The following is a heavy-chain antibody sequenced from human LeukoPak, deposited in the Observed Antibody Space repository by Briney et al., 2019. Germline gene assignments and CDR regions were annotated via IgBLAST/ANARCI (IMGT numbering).Heavy chain of an antibody. D-gene: IGHD6-19*01. CDR3: ARDNPYSSGSLDY. J-gene: IGHJ4*02. CDR1: GGSISSGSYY. Sequence: SQTLSLTCTVSGGSISSGSYYWSWIRQPAGKGLEWIGRIYTSGSTNYNPSLKSRVTISVDTSKNQFSLKLSSVTAADTAVYYCARDNPYSSGSLDYWGQGTLVTVSS. CDR2: IYTSGST. V-gene: IGHV4-61*02.